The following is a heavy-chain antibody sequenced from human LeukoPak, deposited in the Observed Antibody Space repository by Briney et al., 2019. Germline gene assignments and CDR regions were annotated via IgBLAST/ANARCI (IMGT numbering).Heavy chain of an antibody. V-gene: IGHV4-4*07. CDR1: GGSINNY. D-gene: IGHD4-17*01. CDR2: IFSSGSI. J-gene: IGHJ4*02. Sequence: SETLSLTCTVSGGSINNYWSWIRQPAGKGLEWIGRIFSSGSIVYHHSLKSRVTMSVDTSRNSFSLKLTSVTAADAAVYYCARGRAVTTGDDYWGQGTLVTVSS. CDR3: ARGRAVTTGDDY.